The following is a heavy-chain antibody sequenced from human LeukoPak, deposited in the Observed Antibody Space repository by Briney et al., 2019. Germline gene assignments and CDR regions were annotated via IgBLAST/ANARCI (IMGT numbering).Heavy chain of an antibody. CDR2: IYHSGST. CDR1: GYSISSGYY. Sequence: SETLSLTCAVSGYSISSGYYWGWIRQPPGKGLEWIGSIYHSGSTYYNPSLKSRVTISVDTSKNQFSLKLSSVTAADTAVYYCARSYGNYGDYYMDVWGKGTTVTVSS. V-gene: IGHV4-38-2*01. CDR3: ARSYGNYGDYYMDV. J-gene: IGHJ6*03. D-gene: IGHD4-11*01.